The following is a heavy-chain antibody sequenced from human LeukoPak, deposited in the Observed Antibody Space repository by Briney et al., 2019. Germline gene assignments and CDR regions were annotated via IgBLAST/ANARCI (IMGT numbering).Heavy chain of an antibody. CDR1: GFTFSSYA. J-gene: IGHJ4*02. CDR3: AKGRNDYGDAALNY. Sequence: GGSLRLSCAASGFTFSSYAMSWVRQAPGKGLEWASGISGSGGSTYYADSVKGRFTISRDNSKNTLYLQMNSLRAEDTAGYYCAKGRNDYGDAALNYWGQGTLVTVSS. D-gene: IGHD4-17*01. CDR2: ISGSGGST. V-gene: IGHV3-23*01.